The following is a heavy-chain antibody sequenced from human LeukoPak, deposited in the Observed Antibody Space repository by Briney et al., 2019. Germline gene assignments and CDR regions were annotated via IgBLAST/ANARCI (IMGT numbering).Heavy chain of an antibody. V-gene: IGHV4-34*01. J-gene: IGHJ6*03. CDR1: GGSFSGYY. D-gene: IGHD6-13*01. Sequence: SETLSLTCAVYGGSFSGYYWSWIRQPPGKGLEWIGEINHSGSTNYNPSLKSRVTISVDTSKNQFSLKLSSVTAADTAVYYCARLGYSSSWPAYYYYYMDVWGKGTTVTVSS. CDR3: ARLGYSSSWPAYYYYYMDV. CDR2: INHSGST.